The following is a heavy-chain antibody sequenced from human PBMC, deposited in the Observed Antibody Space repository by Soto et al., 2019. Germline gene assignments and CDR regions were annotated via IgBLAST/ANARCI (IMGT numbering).Heavy chain of an antibody. CDR3: ARDLYGAYAFDI. CDR1: GGSISSGGYY. D-gene: IGHD2-8*01. J-gene: IGHJ3*02. V-gene: IGHV4-31*03. Sequence: QVQLQESGPGLVKPSQTLSLTCTVSGGSISSGGYYWSWIRQHPGKGLEWIGYIYYSGSTYYNPSLKSRVTISVDTSKNQFSLKLSSVTAAVTAVYYCARDLYGAYAFDIWGQGTMVTVSS. CDR2: IYYSGST.